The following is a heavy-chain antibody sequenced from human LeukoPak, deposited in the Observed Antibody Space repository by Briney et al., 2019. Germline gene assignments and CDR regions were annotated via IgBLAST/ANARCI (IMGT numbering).Heavy chain of an antibody. CDR2: IYPGDSDT. D-gene: IGHD3-22*01. V-gene: IGHV5-51*01. CDR1: GYSFTSYW. J-gene: IGHJ4*02. CDR3: ARSSDSSGYYDYFDY. Sequence: GESLKISCKGSGYSFTSYWIGWVRQMPGKGLEWMAIIYPGDSDTRHSPSFQGQVTISADKSINTAYLQWSSLKASDTAMYYCARSSDSSGYYDYFDYWGQGTLVTVSS.